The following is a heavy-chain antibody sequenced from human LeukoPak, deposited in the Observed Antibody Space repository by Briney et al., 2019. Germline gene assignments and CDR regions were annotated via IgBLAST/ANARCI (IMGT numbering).Heavy chain of an antibody. J-gene: IGHJ6*02. CDR3: ARDRGSIAAAGTRPTYGMDV. V-gene: IGHV3-21*01. D-gene: IGHD6-13*01. CDR2: ISSSSSHI. CDR1: GFTFSSYS. Sequence: GRSLRLSCAASGFTFSSYSMNWVRQAPGKGLEWVSSISSSSSHIYYADSVKGRFTISRDNAKNSLYLQMNSLRAEDTAVYYCARDRGSIAAAGTRPTYGMDVWGQGTTVTVSS.